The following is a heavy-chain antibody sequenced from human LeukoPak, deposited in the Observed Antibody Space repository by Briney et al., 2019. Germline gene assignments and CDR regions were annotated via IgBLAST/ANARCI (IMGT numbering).Heavy chain of an antibody. CDR3: VRDRSYGAFDY. J-gene: IGHJ4*02. V-gene: IGHV3-20*01. D-gene: IGHD5-18*01. Sequence: GSLRLSCAATGLSVSSNFMSWVRQAPGKGLEWVSGITWNGGTTGYADSVRGRFTISRDNAKNSLYLQMNSLRAEDTAFYHCVRDRSYGAFDYWGQGTLVTVSS. CDR1: GLSVSSNF. CDR2: ITWNGGTT.